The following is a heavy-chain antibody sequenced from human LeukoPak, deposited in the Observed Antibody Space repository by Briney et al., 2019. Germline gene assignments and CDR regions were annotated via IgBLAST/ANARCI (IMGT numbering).Heavy chain of an antibody. J-gene: IGHJ4*02. V-gene: IGHV3-11*04. Sequence: GGSLRLSCAASGFTFSDYYMSWIRQAPGKGLEWVSYISSSGSTIYYADSVKGRFTISRDNAKNSLYLQMNSLRAEDTAVYYCARGVQSGTAMAPAFDWGQGTLVTVSS. D-gene: IGHD5-18*01. CDR2: ISSSGSTI. CDR1: GFTFSDYY. CDR3: ARGVQSGTAMAPAFD.